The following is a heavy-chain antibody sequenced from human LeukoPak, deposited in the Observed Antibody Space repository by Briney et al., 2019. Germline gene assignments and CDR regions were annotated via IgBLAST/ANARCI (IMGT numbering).Heavy chain of an antibody. CDR1: GYTFTSYD. Sequence: GASVKVSCKASGYTFTSYDINWVRQATGQGLEWMGWMNPNSGNTGYAQKFQGRVTMTRNTSISTAYMGLSSLRSEDTAVYYCARVGYDILTGYWTWVDYWGQGTLVTVSS. CDR2: MNPNSGNT. D-gene: IGHD3-9*01. V-gene: IGHV1-8*01. J-gene: IGHJ4*02. CDR3: ARVGYDILTGYWTWVDY.